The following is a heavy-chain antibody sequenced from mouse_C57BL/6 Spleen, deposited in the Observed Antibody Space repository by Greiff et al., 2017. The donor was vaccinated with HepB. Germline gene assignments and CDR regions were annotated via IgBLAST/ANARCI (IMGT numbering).Heavy chain of an antibody. CDR1: GFTFSDYG. Sequence: EVQGVESGGGLVKPGGSLKLSCAASGFTFSDYGMHWVRQAPEKGLEWVAYISSGSSTIYYAETVKGRFTISRDNARNTLFLQMTSLRYEDTAMYDCARGGDYDSFAYWGQGTLVTVSA. D-gene: IGHD2-4*01. CDR2: ISSGSSTI. J-gene: IGHJ3*01. V-gene: IGHV5-17*01. CDR3: ARGGDYDSFAY.